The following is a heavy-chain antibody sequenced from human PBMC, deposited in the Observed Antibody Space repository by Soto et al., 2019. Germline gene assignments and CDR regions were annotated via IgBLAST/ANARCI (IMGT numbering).Heavy chain of an antibody. CDR1: GFAFSSYA. J-gene: IGHJ6*02. Sequence: PGGSLRLSCAASGFAFSSYAMSWVRQAPGKGLEWVSAISGSGGSTYYADSVKGRFTISRDNSKNTRYLQMNSLRAEDTAVYYCASGELRYCDWLLFNPLPGLDFWGQGTTVTVSS. CDR2: ISGSGGST. CDR3: ASGELRYCDWLLFNPLPGLDF. V-gene: IGHV3-23*01. D-gene: IGHD3-9*01.